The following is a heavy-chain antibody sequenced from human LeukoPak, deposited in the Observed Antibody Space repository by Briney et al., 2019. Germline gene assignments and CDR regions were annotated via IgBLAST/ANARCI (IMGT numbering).Heavy chain of an antibody. CDR2: INPSGGST. D-gene: IGHD6-19*01. CDR3: ARGAVAGILVDY. J-gene: IGHJ4*02. CDR1: GGTFSSYA. Sequence: GASVKVSCKASGGTFSSYAISWVRQAPGQGLEWMGIINPSGGSTSYAQKFQGRVTMTRDTSTSTVYMELSSLRSEDTAVYYCARGAVAGILVDYWGQGTLVTVSS. V-gene: IGHV1-46*01.